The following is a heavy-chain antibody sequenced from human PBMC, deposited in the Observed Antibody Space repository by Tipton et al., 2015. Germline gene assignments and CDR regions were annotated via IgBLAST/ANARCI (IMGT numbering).Heavy chain of an antibody. CDR1: GYTFTSYG. Sequence: QVQLVQSGAEVKKPGASVKVSCKASGYTFTSYGISWVRQAPGQGLVWMGWISGDNGNTNYAQKLQGRVTMTTDTSTNTAYMDLRSLRSDDTAVYYCASGWLYSAFDIWGQGTMVTVSS. D-gene: IGHD6-19*01. CDR3: ASGWLYSAFDI. V-gene: IGHV1-18*01. CDR2: ISGDNGNT. J-gene: IGHJ3*02.